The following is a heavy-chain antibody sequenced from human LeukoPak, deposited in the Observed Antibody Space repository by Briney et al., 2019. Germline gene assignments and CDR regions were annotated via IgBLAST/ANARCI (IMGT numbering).Heavy chain of an antibody. J-gene: IGHJ3*02. CDR3: ATTTVTTADAFDI. D-gene: IGHD4-17*01. CDR1: GGSISSYY. V-gene: IGHV4-59*01. CDR2: IYYSGST. Sequence: SETLSPTCPVSGGSISSYYGSWIRPPPGKGLEGIGYIYYSGSTKYNPSLMSRVTIAVDTSKNQFSLKLSSVTAADTAVYYCATTTVTTADAFDIWGQGTMVTVSS.